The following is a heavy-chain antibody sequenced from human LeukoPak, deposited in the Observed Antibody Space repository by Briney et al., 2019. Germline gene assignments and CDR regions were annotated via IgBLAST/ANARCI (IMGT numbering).Heavy chain of an antibody. CDR3: ARDKGSGWYADAFDI. V-gene: IGHV3-23*01. CDR1: GFTFSSYG. D-gene: IGHD6-19*01. J-gene: IGHJ3*02. Sequence: PGGSLRLSCAASGFTFSSYGMSWVRQAPGKGLEWVSAISGSGGSTYYADSVKGRFTISRDNSKNTLYLQMNSLRAEDTAVYYCARDKGSGWYADAFDIWGQETMVTVSS. CDR2: ISGSGGST.